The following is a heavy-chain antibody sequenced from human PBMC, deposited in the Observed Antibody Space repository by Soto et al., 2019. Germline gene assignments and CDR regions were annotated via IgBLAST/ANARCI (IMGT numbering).Heavy chain of an antibody. J-gene: IGHJ4*02. D-gene: IGHD2-15*01. CDR3: ARNLCSGGTCYSPLIIDY. Sequence: QVQLQESGPGLVKPSQTLSLTCTVSGGSISSGSYYWSWIRQHPGKGLEYIGYIYYSGSTYYNPSPKRRVTISVDTSKNQFSLKLSSVTAADTAMYYGARNLCSGGTCYSPLIIDYWGQGTLVTVSS. CDR2: IYYSGST. CDR1: GGSISSGSYY. V-gene: IGHV4-31*03.